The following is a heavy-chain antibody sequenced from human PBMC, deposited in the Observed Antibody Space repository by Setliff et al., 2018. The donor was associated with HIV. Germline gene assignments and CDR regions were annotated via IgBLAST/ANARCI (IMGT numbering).Heavy chain of an antibody. CDR1: GGSISSSSYY. V-gene: IGHV4-39*07. CDR2: VNRGRRT. J-gene: IGHJ4*02. D-gene: IGHD3-22*01. CDR3: AREIPYSYGGRGHPL. Sequence: SETLSLTCTVSGGSISSSSYYWGWIRQPPGMGLEWIGEVNRGRRTNYNSSLKNRVTISIDTSRNQFSLTVSSVTAADTAVYYCAREIPYSYGGRGHPLWGQGTLVTVSS.